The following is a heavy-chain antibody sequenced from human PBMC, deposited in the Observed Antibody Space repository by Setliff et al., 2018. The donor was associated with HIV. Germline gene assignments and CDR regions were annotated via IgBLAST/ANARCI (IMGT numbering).Heavy chain of an antibody. J-gene: IGHJ5*02. CDR2: INHSGST. Sequence: SETLSLTCAVYGGSFSGYYWSWIRQPPGKGLEWIGEINHSGSTNYNPSLKSRVTISVDTSKNQFSLKLNSVTAADTAVYYCARDMTYYFDSSGSFGWFDPWGQGTLVTVSS. D-gene: IGHD3-22*01. CDR1: GGSFSGYY. V-gene: IGHV4-34*01. CDR3: ARDMTYYFDSSGSFGWFDP.